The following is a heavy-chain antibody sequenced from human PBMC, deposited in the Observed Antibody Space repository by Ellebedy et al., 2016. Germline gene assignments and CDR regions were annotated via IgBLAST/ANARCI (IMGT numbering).Heavy chain of an antibody. V-gene: IGHV3-53*01. D-gene: IGHD3-16*01. J-gene: IGHJ6*02. CDR2: IYSGGST. CDR1: GFTVSSNY. CDR3: AKVFAGLRDYGMDV. Sequence: GGSLRLXCAASGFTVSSNYMSWVRQAPGKGLEWVSVIYSGGSTYYADSVKGRFTISRDNSKNTLYLQMNSLRAEDTAVYYCAKVFAGLRDYGMDVWGQGTTVTVSS.